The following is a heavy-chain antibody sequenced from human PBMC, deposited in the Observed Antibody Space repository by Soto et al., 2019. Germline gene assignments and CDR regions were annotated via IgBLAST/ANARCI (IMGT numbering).Heavy chain of an antibody. CDR2: FKSKLDGGTT. V-gene: IGHV3-15*01. CDR3: STDPLPPGPAPLDY. CDR1: GFTFSNAW. D-gene: IGHD1-1*01. Sequence: PVGSLRLSCAASGFTFSNAWMNWVRQSPGKGLQWVGRFKSKLDGGTTDYAAPVKGRFTISRDDSKNMFYLQMDSLKSEDTAVYYCSTDPLPPGPAPLDYWGHGTLVTVSS. J-gene: IGHJ4*01.